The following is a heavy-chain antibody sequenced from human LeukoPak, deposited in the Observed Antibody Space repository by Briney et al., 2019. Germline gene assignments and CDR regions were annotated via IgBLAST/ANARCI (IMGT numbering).Heavy chain of an antibody. Sequence: GASVKVSCKASGYTFINHGVTWVRQAPGQGLEWMGWISGYGGNANYGQKFQGRLTMTTDTSTSTAYMELRSLTSDDTAVYYCVRDVDNPKNSCSSTTCIDVWGQGTTVTVSS. J-gene: IGHJ6*02. D-gene: IGHD2-2*01. CDR3: VRDVDNPKNSCSSTTCIDV. V-gene: IGHV1-18*01. CDR2: ISGYGGNA. CDR1: GYTFINHG.